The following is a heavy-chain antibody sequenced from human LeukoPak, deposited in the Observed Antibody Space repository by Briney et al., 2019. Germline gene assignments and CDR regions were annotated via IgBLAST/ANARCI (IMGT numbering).Heavy chain of an antibody. V-gene: IGHV3-53*01. Sequence: GGSLRLSCAASGFTVSSNYMSWVRQAPGKGLEWVSVIYSGGTTNYADSVKGRFTISRDNSKNTLFLQMNSLRAEDTAVYYCARGGYSSSWYHFDYWGQGTLVTVSS. CDR3: ARGGYSSSWYHFDY. J-gene: IGHJ4*02. CDR2: IYSGGTT. D-gene: IGHD6-13*01. CDR1: GFTVSSNY.